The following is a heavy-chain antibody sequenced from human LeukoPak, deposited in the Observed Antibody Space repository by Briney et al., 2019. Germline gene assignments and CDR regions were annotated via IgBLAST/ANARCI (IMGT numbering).Heavy chain of an antibody. Sequence: ASVKVSCKVSGYTLTELSMHWVRQAPGKGLVWMGGFDPEDGETIYAQKFQGRVTMTEDTSTDTAYMELSSLRSEDTAVYYCATVGASTVAATNNWFDPWGQGTLVTVSS. J-gene: IGHJ5*02. V-gene: IGHV1-24*01. CDR1: GYTLTELS. D-gene: IGHD2-15*01. CDR2: FDPEDGET. CDR3: ATVGASTVAATNNWFDP.